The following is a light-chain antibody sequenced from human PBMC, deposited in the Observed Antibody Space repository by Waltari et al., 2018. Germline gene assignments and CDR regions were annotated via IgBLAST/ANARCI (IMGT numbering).Light chain of an antibody. CDR3: LAWDTSTFFV. J-gene: IGLJ1*01. V-gene: IGLV3-1*01. CDR1: KLGDKY. CDR2: EDN. Sequence: SFDLTQPPSVSVSPGQTASITCSGDKLGDKYVSWYQQKPGLSPVLVIYEDNKRPSGIPEPFSGSNSGNSATLTISGTQSMDEADYYCLAWDTSTFFVFGTGTRVTVL.